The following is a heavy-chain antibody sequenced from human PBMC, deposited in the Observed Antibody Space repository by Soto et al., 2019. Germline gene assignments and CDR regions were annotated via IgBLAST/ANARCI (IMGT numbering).Heavy chain of an antibody. CDR2: IIPIFGTA. CDR3: ARTAYPYYDSSGGAFDI. Sequence: GASVKVSCKASGGTFSSYAISWVRQAPGQGLEWMGGIIPIFGTANYAQKFQGRVTITADEFTSTAYMELSSLRSEDTAVYYCARTAYPYYDSSGGAFDIWGQGTMVTVSS. J-gene: IGHJ3*02. D-gene: IGHD3-22*01. CDR1: GGTFSSYA. V-gene: IGHV1-69*13.